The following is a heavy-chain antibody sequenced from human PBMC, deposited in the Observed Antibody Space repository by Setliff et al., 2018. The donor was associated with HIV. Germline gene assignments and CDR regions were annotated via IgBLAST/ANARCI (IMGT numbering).Heavy chain of an antibody. J-gene: IGHJ3*02. V-gene: IGHV4-34*01. D-gene: IGHD5-12*01. CDR3: ARTPKRWLQLSAFDI. Sequence: SETLSLTCGVSGGSFSDYHWTWIRQSPGKGLEWIGEVSDSGTTNYNPSLKSRVTISVDTSKIQFSLNLNSVTAADTAVYYCARTPKRWLQLSAFDIWGQGTMVTVSS. CDR1: GGSFSDYH. CDR2: VSDSGTT.